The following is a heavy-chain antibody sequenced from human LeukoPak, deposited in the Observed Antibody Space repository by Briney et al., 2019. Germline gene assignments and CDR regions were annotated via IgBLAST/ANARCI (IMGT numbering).Heavy chain of an antibody. CDR3: ARGRGSYGWFDP. Sequence: GGSLRLSCAASGFTSSGYWMHWVRQAPGKGLVWVSRINSDESSTDYADSVKGRFTISRDNAKNTLYLQMNSLRAEDTAVYYCARGRGSYGWFDPWGQGTLVTVSS. V-gene: IGHV3-74*01. J-gene: IGHJ5*02. CDR1: GFTSSGYW. CDR2: INSDESST. D-gene: IGHD3-10*01.